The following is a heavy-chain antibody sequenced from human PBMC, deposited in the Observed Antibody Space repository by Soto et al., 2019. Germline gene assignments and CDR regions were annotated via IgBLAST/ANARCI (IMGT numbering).Heavy chain of an antibody. CDR2: IIPMYGPA. V-gene: IGHV1-69*01. CDR3: ARVTSMVRGVIDNWFDP. J-gene: IGHJ5*02. CDR1: GGTFSSYA. Sequence: QVPLVQSGAEVKKPGSSVTVSCKASGGTFSSYAIHWVRQAPGQGLEWMGGIIPMYGPAKYAQRFQGRVTITAEESTTTVYMELTRLTSQDTAVYYCARVTSMVRGVIDNWFDPWGHGTLVTVSS. D-gene: IGHD3-10*01.